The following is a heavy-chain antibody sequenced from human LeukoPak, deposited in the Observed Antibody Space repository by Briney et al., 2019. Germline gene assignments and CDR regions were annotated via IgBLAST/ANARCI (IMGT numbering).Heavy chain of an antibody. CDR1: GGSISSGDYY. CDR3: ARDGLRFLEWLLRFDY. V-gene: IGHV4-30-4*08. Sequence: PSETLSLTCTVSGGSISSGDYYWSWIRQPPGKGLEWIGYIYYSGSTYYNPSLKSRVTISVDTSKNQFSLKLSSVTGADTAVYYCARDGLRFLEWLLRFDYWGQGTLVTVSS. CDR2: IYYSGST. D-gene: IGHD3-3*01. J-gene: IGHJ4*02.